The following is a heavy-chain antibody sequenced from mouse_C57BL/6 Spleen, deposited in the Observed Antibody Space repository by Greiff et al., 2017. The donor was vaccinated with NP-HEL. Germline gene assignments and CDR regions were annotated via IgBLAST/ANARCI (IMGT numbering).Heavy chain of an antibody. D-gene: IGHD3-2*02. V-gene: IGHV1-82*01. CDR2: IYPGDGDT. J-gene: IGHJ2*01. CDR3: ARSQDSSGYVLDY. CDR1: GYAFSSSW. Sequence: VQLQQSGPELVKPGASVKISCKASGYAFSSSWMNWVKQRPGKGLEWIGRIYPGDGDTNYNGKFKGKATLTADKSSSTAYMQLSSLTSEDSAVYFCARSQDSSGYVLDYWGQGTTLTVSS.